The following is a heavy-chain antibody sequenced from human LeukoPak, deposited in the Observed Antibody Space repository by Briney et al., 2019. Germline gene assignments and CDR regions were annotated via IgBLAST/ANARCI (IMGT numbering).Heavy chain of an antibody. D-gene: IGHD6-19*01. V-gene: IGHV4-38-2*02. Sequence: SETLSLTCTVSGYSISSGYYWGWIRQPPGKGLEWIGSIYHSGSTYYNPSLKSRVTISVDTPKNQFSLKLSSVTAADTAVYYCARGLGGSGWYGGWFDPWGQGTLVTVSS. CDR2: IYHSGST. J-gene: IGHJ5*02. CDR3: ARGLGGSGWYGGWFDP. CDR1: GYSISSGYY.